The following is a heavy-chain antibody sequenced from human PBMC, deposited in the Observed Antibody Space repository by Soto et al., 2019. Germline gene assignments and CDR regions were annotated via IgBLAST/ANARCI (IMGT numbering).Heavy chain of an antibody. Sequence: GGSLRLSCAASGFTFSSYAMSWVRQAPGKGLEWVSAISGSGGSTYYADSVKGRFTISRDNSKNTLYLQMNSLRAEDTAVYYCAKGAVAVAGPALYYFDYWGLAPLVTVSS. CDR2: ISGSGGST. CDR3: AKGAVAVAGPALYYFDY. CDR1: GFTFSSYA. J-gene: IGHJ4*02. D-gene: IGHD6-19*01. V-gene: IGHV3-23*01.